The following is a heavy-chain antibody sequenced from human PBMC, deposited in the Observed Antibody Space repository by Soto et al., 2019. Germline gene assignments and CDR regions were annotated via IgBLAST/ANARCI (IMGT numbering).Heavy chain of an antibody. CDR2: VGSDGRGA. D-gene: IGHD3-16*01. V-gene: IGHV3-74*01. Sequence: EVQLVESGGGLVQPGGSVRLSCAASGFTFSNYWMHWVRQTPGKGLVWVSRVGSDGRGATYADSVKGRFTISRDSAKNTLYLQMDSLRVEDTAMYHCARDGLMHGADMDQWGQGILVTVSS. CDR3: ARDGLMHGADMDQ. CDR1: GFTFSNYW. J-gene: IGHJ4*02.